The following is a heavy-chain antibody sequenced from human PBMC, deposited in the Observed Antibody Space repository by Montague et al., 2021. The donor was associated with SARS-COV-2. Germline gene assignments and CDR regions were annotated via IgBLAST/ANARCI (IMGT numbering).Heavy chain of an antibody. CDR3: ARGGSWLYYFDY. V-gene: IGHV6-1*01. CDR1: GDSVSSNSAA. J-gene: IGHJ4*02. Sequence: CAISGDSVSSNSAAWNWIRQSPSRGLEWLGRTYYRSKWYNDYAASAKSRITINPDTSKNQFSLQLNSVTPEDTAVYYCARGGSWLYYFDYWGQGTLVTVSS. D-gene: IGHD6-13*01. CDR2: TYYRSKWYN.